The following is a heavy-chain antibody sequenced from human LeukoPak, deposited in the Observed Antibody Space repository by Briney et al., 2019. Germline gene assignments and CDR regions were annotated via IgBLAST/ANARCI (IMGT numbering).Heavy chain of an antibody. CDR1: GGTFSSHA. J-gene: IGHJ4*02. CDR3: ARGSKYYYDSSGYPY. V-gene: IGHV1-18*01. Sequence: ASVKVSCKASGGTFSSHAISRVRQAPGQGLEWMGWISAYNGNTNHAQKLQGRVTMTTDTSTSTAYMELRSLRSDDTAVYYCARGSKYYYDSSGYPYWGQGTLVTVSS. D-gene: IGHD3-22*01. CDR2: ISAYNGNT.